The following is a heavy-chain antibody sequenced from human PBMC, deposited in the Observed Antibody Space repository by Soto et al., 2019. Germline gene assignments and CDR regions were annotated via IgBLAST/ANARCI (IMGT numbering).Heavy chain of an antibody. J-gene: IGHJ3*02. D-gene: IGHD2-15*01. CDR2: IYYSGST. CDR3: AREGYCSGGSCYRRGDAFDI. CDR1: GGSISSGGYY. V-gene: IGHV4-31*03. Sequence: PSETLSLTCTVSGGSISSGGYYWSWIRQHPGKGLEWIGYIYYSGSTYYNPSLKSRVTISVDTSKNQFSLKLSSVTAADTAVYYCAREGYCSGGSCYRRGDAFDIWGQGTMVTVSS.